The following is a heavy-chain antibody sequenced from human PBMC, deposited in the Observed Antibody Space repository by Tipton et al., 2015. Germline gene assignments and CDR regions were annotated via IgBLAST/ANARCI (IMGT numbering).Heavy chain of an antibody. CDR3: ARDVGPIAVTGTRYFDL. J-gene: IGHJ2*01. D-gene: IGHD6-19*01. V-gene: IGHV3-48*03. Sequence: SLRLSCAASGFTFSSYEMNWVRQAPGKGLEWISYIYKSGTTMYYADSLKGRFTISRDNAKNSLYLQMNSLRAEDTAVYYCARDVGPIAVTGTRYFDLWGRGTLVTVSS. CDR1: GFTFSSYE. CDR2: IYKSGTTM.